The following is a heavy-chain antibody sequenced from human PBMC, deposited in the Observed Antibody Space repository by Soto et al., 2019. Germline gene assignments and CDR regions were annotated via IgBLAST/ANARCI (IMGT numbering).Heavy chain of an antibody. V-gene: IGHV4-39*01. CDR3: SRHKDIVVVVADTLGAFDI. D-gene: IGHD2-15*01. J-gene: IGHJ3*02. CDR2: IYYSGST. Sequence: PSETLSLTCTVSGGSISSSSYYWGWIRQPPGKGLEWIGSIYYSGSTYYNPSLKSRVTISVDTSKNQYSLKLSSVTAADTVVYYCSRHKDIVVVVADTLGAFDIWGQGTMVTVSS. CDR1: GGSISSSSYY.